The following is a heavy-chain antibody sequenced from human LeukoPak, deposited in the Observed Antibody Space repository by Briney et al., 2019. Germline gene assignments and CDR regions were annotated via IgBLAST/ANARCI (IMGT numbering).Heavy chain of an antibody. CDR2: IYFSGST. V-gene: IGHV4-59*01. J-gene: IGHJ4*02. CDR1: GGSISSYY. CDR3: ARVRANYFDY. Sequence: PLETLSLTCTVSGGSISSYYWSWIRQPPGKGLEWIGCIYFSGSTNYNPSLKSRVTISVDTSKNQFSLKLSSVTAADTAVYYCARVRANYFDYWGQGTLVTVSS.